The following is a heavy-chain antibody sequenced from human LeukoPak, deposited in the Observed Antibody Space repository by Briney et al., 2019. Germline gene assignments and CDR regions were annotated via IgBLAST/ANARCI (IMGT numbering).Heavy chain of an antibody. CDR2: ISSTATII. J-gene: IGHJ4*02. CDR1: GFTFSNYE. V-gene: IGHV3-48*03. D-gene: IGHD6-13*01. CDR3: ASRASIEAGKGYYFDY. Sequence: GGSLRLSCAASGFTFSNYEMSWVRQAPGKGLEWLSYISSTATIIYYADSVKGRFAISRDNAKNSLYMQMNSLSAEDTAVYYCASRASIEAGKGYYFDYWGQGTLVTVSS.